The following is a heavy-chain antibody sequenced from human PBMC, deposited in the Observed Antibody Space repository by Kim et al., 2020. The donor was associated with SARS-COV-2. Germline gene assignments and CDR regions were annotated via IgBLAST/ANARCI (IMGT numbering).Heavy chain of an antibody. CDR3: ARDRERGEQHFDY. J-gene: IGHJ4*02. Sequence: ADTVKGQFTISRDNPKNTRYLEMKSLGAEATAVYYCARDRERGEQHFDYWGQGTLVTVSS. V-gene: IGHV3-33*01. D-gene: IGHD3-16*01.